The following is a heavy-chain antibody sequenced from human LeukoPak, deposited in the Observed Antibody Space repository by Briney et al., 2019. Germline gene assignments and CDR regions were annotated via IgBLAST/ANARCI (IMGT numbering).Heavy chain of an antibody. J-gene: IGHJ2*01. CDR3: ARDHKPRAVAGTGYFDL. Sequence: SETLSLTCTVSGGSVSSGSYYWSWIRQPPGKGLEGSWYIYYSGSTNYNPSLKSRVTISVDTSKNQFSLKLSSVTAADTAVYYCARDHKPRAVAGTGYFDLWGRGTLVTVST. D-gene: IGHD6-19*01. CDR2: IYYSGST. CDR1: GGSVSSGSYY. V-gene: IGHV4-61*01.